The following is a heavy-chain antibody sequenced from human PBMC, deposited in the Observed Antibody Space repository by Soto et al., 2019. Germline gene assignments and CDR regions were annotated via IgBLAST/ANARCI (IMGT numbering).Heavy chain of an antibody. CDR1: GFTFSSYS. CDR3: ARDLQXVPAAFSLYYYYYGMDV. D-gene: IGHD2-2*01. V-gene: IGHV3-21*01. Sequence: PGGSLRLSCAASGFTFSSYSMNWVRQAPGKGLEWVSSISSSSSYIYYADSVKGRFTISRDNAKNSLYLQMNSLRAEDTAVYYCARDLQXVPAAFSLYYYYYGMDVWGQGTTVTVSS. J-gene: IGHJ6*02. CDR2: ISSSSSYI.